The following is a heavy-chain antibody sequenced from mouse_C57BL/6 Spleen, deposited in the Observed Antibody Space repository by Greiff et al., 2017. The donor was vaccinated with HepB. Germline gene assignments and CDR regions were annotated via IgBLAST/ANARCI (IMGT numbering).Heavy chain of an antibody. D-gene: IGHD1-1*01. J-gene: IGHJ2*01. V-gene: IGHV5-6*01. CDR2: ISSGGSYT. CDR1: GFTFSSYG. CDR3: ARHYYGISYFDY. Sequence: EVKVVESGGDLVKPGGSLKLSCAASGFTFSSYGMSWVRQTPDKRLEWVATISSGGSYTYYPDSVKGRFTISRDNAKNTLYLQMSSLKSEDTAMYYCARHYYGISYFDYWGQGTTLTVSS.